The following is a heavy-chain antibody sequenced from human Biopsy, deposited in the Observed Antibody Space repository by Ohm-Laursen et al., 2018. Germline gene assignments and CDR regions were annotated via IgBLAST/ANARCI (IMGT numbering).Heavy chain of an antibody. CDR2: INCKTGAT. J-gene: IGHJ4*02. CDR3: ARDPLNGHKHFDY. Sequence: ASSAKVSCKASSYTFTDYNIHWMRQAPGQGLEWLGYINCKTGATNYAQKFQGTVTMTRDTSISTAYLALGSLRSADTAIYYCARDPLNGHKHFDYWGQESLVTVSS. CDR1: SYTFTDYN. D-gene: IGHD2-8*01. V-gene: IGHV1-2*02.